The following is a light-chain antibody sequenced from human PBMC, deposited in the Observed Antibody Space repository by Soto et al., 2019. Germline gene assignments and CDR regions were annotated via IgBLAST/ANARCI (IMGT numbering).Light chain of an antibody. CDR3: QSYDSSLSGYV. CDR2: GNS. Sequence: QSALTQPPSVSGAPGQRVTISCTGSSSNIGAGYDVHWYQQLPGTAPTLLISGNSNRPSGVPDRLSGSKSGTSASLAITGLRAEDEADYFCQSYDSSLSGYVFGTGPKVTVL. J-gene: IGLJ1*01. CDR1: SSNIGAGYD. V-gene: IGLV1-40*01.